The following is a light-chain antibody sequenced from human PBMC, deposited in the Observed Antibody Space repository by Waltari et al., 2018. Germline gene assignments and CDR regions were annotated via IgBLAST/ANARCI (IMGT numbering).Light chain of an antibody. CDR1: QSLLHSNGYNY. V-gene: IGKV2-28*01. CDR2: LGS. Sequence: DIVMTQSPLSLPVTPGEPASISCRASQSLLHSNGYNYLDWYVQKPGQSPQLLIYLGSNRGSGVPGRFNGSGSGTDFTLKISRVEAEDVGIYYCMQALQTRRFGPGTKVDIK. CDR3: MQALQTRR. J-gene: IGKJ3*01.